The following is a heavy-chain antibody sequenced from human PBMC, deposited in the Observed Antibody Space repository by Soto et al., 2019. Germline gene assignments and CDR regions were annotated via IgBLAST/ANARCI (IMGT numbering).Heavy chain of an antibody. Sequence: ASVKVSCKDTAYTFTMYGISEVLRSSGQWLEGMGCISAYNGNTNYAQNLHSRVTMTTDTSTSTVYMELRSLRSDDTAVYYWARGSEESQASYCFDYWVQVTLVTVSS. CDR3: ARGSEESQASYCFDY. CDR2: ISAYNGNT. V-gene: IGHV1-18*04. D-gene: IGHD1-26*01. J-gene: IGHJ4*02. CDR1: AYTFTMYG.